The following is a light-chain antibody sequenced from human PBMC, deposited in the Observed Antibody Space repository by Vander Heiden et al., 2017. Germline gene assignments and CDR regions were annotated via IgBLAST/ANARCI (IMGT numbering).Light chain of an antibody. CDR2: ANI. J-gene: IGLJ3*02. CDR3: QSYDNSLSGFWV. Sequence: QSVLTQPPSVSAAPGPRVTISCTGSSSNIGAGYDVHWYQQLPGTAPKLLIFANINRPSGVPDRFSGSKSGTSASLAITGLQVEDEADYYCQSYDNSLSGFWVFGGGTKLTVL. CDR1: SSNIGAGYD. V-gene: IGLV1-40*01.